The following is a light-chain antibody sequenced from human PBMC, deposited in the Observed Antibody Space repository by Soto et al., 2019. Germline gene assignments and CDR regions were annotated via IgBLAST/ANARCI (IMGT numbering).Light chain of an antibody. V-gene: IGKV1-5*03. Sequence: DIQMTQSPSTLSASVGDRVTITCPASQSISSWLAWYQQKPGKAPKLLNYKASMLESWVPSRFSGRGSGTEFTLTISSLQTDAFAAYYCQQYNSYSRTFGKGTKVELK. CDR1: QSISSW. CDR3: QQYNSYSRT. J-gene: IGKJ1*01. CDR2: KAS.